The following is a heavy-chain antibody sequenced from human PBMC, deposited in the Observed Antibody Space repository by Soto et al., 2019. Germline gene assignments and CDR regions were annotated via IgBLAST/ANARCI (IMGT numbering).Heavy chain of an antibody. V-gene: IGHV3-23*01. Sequence: EVQLLESGGGLVQPGGSLRLSCAASGFTFSSYAMRWVRQAPGKGLEWVSAISGSGDSTYYADSVKGRFTISRDNSKNTVYLQMNSLRGEDTGVYYCARPGSGSYYDYWGQGTLVTVSS. CDR1: GFTFSSYA. CDR2: ISGSGDST. J-gene: IGHJ4*01. CDR3: ARPGSGSYYDY. D-gene: IGHD1-26*01.